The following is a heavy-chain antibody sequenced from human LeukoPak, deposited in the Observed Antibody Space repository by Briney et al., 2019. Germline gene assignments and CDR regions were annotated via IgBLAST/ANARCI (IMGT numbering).Heavy chain of an antibody. CDR1: GFTFSDYY. V-gene: IGHV3-11*01. J-gene: IGHJ4*02. Sequence: GGSLRLSCAASGFTFSDYYMSWIRQAPGKGLEWVSYISSSGSTIYYAASVKGRLTISRDNAKNSLYLQMNSLRAEDTAVYYCARHVDTAMVVDYWGQGTLVTVSS. CDR3: ARHVDTAMVVDY. D-gene: IGHD5-18*01. CDR2: ISSSGSTI.